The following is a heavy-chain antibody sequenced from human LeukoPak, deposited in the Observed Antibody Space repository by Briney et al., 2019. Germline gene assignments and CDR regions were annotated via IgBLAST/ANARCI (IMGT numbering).Heavy chain of an antibody. CDR1: GFTFSRYW. CDR3: VSLVVTYNWAFEF. V-gene: IGHV3-74*01. Sequence: GGSLRLSCVASGFTFSRYWMHWVRQAPGKGLVWASRISSDGRSTSHADSVKGRFTISRDNAKNTMYLQMNSLRAEDTAVYYCVSLVVTYNWAFEFWGQGTMVTVSS. D-gene: IGHD2-21*02. CDR2: ISSDGRST. J-gene: IGHJ3*01.